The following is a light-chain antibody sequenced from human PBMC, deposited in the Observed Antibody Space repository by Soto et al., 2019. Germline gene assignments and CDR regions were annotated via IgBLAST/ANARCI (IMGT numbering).Light chain of an antibody. CDR3: QQSYTAPYT. V-gene: IGKV1-39*01. Sequence: IQMAQAPPSPSPSLGDKGPLTLRTSPDIRNFLNWYRQKPGKAPELLMYYASTLQSGVSSRLNGSGSGTDFTLTLTSLQPEDSATYYCQQSYTAPYTFGQGTKL. CDR1: PDIRNF. CDR2: YAS. J-gene: IGKJ2*01.